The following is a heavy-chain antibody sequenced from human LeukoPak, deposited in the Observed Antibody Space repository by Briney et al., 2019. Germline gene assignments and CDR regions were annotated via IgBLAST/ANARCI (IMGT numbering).Heavy chain of an antibody. Sequence: SETLSLTCAVYGGSFSGYYWSWIRQPPGKGLEWIGEINHSGSTNYNPSLKSRVTISVDTSKNQFSLKLSSVTAADTAVYYCARLHGSGSYYKRFGYFDYWGQGTLVTVSS. V-gene: IGHV4-34*01. D-gene: IGHD3-10*01. CDR3: ARLHGSGSYYKRFGYFDY. CDR1: GGSFSGYY. J-gene: IGHJ4*02. CDR2: INHSGST.